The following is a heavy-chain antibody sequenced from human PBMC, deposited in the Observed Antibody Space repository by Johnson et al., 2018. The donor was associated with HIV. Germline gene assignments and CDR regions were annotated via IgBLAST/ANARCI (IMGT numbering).Heavy chain of an antibody. V-gene: IGHV3-7*01. J-gene: IGHJ3*02. Sequence: VQLVESGGGLVQPGGSLRLSCAASGFTFSSYWMSWVRQAPGKGLEWVANIKQDGSEKYYVDSVKGRFTISRDTSKNTLYLQMNSLRAEDTAVYYCARGSHAKGDAFDIWGQGTMVTVSS. CDR2: IKQDGSEK. D-gene: IGHD3-16*01. CDR3: ARGSHAKGDAFDI. CDR1: GFTFSSYW.